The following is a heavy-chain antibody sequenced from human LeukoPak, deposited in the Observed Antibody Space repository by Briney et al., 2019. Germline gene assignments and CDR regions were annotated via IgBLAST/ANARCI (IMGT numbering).Heavy chain of an antibody. CDR2: IDADGSSA. Sequence: PGGSLRLSCAASGITFSYYWTHWVRQAPGKGLVWVSRIDADGSSATYADSVKGRFTISRDNAKNTLYLQMNSLRAEDTAVYYCAREGGYDPFEHWSQGTLVTVSS. V-gene: IGHV3-74*01. CDR3: AREGGYDPFEH. CDR1: GITFSYYW. D-gene: IGHD5-12*01. J-gene: IGHJ4*02.